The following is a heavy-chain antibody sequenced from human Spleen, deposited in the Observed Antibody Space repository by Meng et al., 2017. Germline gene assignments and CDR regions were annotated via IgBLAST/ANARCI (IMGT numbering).Heavy chain of an antibody. D-gene: IGHD3-10*01. CDR1: GDSISSGAYY. J-gene: IGHJ5*02. CDR2: IYFSGRT. V-gene: IGHV4-31*03. CDR3: ASYVSGTYRFDP. Sequence: QVQLQESGPGLVKPSQTLSLTCTVSGDSISSGAYYYSWIRQHPGKGLEWIGYIYFSGRTYYNPSLKSRVTISVDTSTNQFSLRLISVTAADTAVYYCASYVSGTYRFDPWGQGTLVTVSS.